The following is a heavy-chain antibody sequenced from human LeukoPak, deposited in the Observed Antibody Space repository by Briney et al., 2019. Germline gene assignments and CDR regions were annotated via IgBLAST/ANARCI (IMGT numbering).Heavy chain of an antibody. D-gene: IGHD6-19*01. J-gene: IGHJ4*02. CDR3: AKPVAGTGYFDY. CDR2: ISGSGGST. V-gene: IGHV3-23*01. Sequence: GGSLRLSCAVSGFTFSSYAMSWVRQAPGKGLGWVSTISGSGGSTYYADSVKGRFTISRDNSKNTLYLQMNSLRTEDTAVYYCAKPVAGTGYFDYWGQGTLVTVSS. CDR1: GFTFSSYA.